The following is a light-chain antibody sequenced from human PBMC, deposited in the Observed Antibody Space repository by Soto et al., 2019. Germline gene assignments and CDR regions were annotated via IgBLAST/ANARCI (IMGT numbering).Light chain of an antibody. CDR1: QGISSY. V-gene: IGKV1D-8*02. Sequence: IQMTQSPSTLSGNVGDRVTISCRMSQGISSYLAWYQQKPGKAPELLIYAASTLQSGVPSRFSGSGSGTDFTLTISRLEPEDFAVYYCQQYGSSSWTFGQGTKVDI. J-gene: IGKJ1*01. CDR2: AAS. CDR3: QQYGSSSWT.